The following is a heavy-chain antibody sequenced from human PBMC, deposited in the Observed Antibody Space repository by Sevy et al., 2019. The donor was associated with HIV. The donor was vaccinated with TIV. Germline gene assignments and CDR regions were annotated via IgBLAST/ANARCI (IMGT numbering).Heavy chain of an antibody. V-gene: IGHV4-34*01. CDR1: GGSFSGYY. D-gene: IGHD5-12*01. Sequence: SETLSLTCAVYGGSFSGYYWSWIRQSPGKGLEWIGEINHSGSTNYNPSLKSRVTISVDTSKNQFSLKLSSVTAADTAVYYCARVVVATRYFDYWGQGTLVTVSS. CDR2: INHSGST. J-gene: IGHJ4*02. CDR3: ARVVVATRYFDY.